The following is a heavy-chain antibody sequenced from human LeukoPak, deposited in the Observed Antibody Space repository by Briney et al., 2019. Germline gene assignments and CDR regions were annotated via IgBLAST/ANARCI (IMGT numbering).Heavy chain of an antibody. V-gene: IGHV3-66*02. Sequence: GGSLRLSCAASGFTVSSNYMSWVRQAPGKVLEWVSVIYSGGSTYYADSVKGRFTISRDNSKNTLYLQMNSLRAEDTAVYYCASDLYCSGGSCYPGAFDIWGQGTMVTVSS. CDR2: IYSGGST. D-gene: IGHD2-15*01. CDR3: ASDLYCSGGSCYPGAFDI. J-gene: IGHJ3*02. CDR1: GFTVSSNY.